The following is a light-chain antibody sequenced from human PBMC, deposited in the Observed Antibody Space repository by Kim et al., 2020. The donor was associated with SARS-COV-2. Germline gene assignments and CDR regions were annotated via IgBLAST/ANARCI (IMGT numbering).Light chain of an antibody. Sequence: AIQLTQSPPSLSASVGDRVTITCRASQGISSALAWYQQKPGKAPNLLIYDASSLESGVPSRFSGSGSGTDFTLTISSLQPEDFATYYCQQFTNLYTFGQGTKLEI. CDR2: DAS. CDR1: QGISSA. V-gene: IGKV1D-13*01. J-gene: IGKJ2*01. CDR3: QQFTNLYT.